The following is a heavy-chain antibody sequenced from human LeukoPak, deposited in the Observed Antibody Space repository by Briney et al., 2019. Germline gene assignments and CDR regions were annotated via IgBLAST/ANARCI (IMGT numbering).Heavy chain of an antibody. CDR3: ARDKKSGESSEIDY. D-gene: IGHD3-10*01. CDR1: GFTFSTNS. V-gene: IGHV3-48*04. J-gene: IGHJ4*02. CDR2: ISSGSSTI. Sequence: GGSLRLSCAASGFTFSTNSMNWVRQAPGKGLEWLSYISSGSSTIYYADSVKGRFTISRDNAKNSVYLQMNSLRAEDTAVYYCARDKKSGESSEIDYWGQGTLVTVSS.